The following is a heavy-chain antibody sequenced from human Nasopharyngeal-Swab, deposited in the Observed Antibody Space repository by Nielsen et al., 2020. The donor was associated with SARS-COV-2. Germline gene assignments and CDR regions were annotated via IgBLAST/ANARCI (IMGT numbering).Heavy chain of an antibody. J-gene: IGHJ6*02. V-gene: IGHV3-74*01. CDR2: INTDGSET. CDR3: TRDQRTFDWPPMDV. Sequence: GESLKISCAASGFRFDYHDMHWVRQAPGKGLVWVSRINTDGSETGYADSVTGRFTISRDNTKNTLSLQMNSLRAEDTGIYYCTRDQRTFDWPPMDVWGQGTTVTVSS. CDR1: GFRFDYHD. D-gene: IGHD3-9*01.